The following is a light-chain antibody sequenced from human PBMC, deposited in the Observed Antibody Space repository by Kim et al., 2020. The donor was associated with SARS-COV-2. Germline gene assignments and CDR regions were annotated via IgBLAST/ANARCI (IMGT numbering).Light chain of an antibody. CDR3: MQALQTPFT. CDR2: FGS. CDR1: QSLLYFNGFNY. Sequence: DIVMTQSPLSLPVTPGEPASISCRSSQSLLYFNGFNYLDWYLQKPGQSPQLLIYFGSKRASGVPDRFSGSGSGTEFTLKISRVEAEDVGVYYCMQALQTPFTFGPGTKWIS. J-gene: IGKJ3*01. V-gene: IGKV2-28*01.